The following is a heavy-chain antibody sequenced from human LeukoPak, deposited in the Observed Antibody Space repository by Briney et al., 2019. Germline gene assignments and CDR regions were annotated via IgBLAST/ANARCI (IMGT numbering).Heavy chain of an antibody. Sequence: GGSLRLSCVASGFTFSTYWMSWVRQAPGGGLEWVANIKQDGSAKDYVDSVEGRFTISRDNAKNSLYLQINSLRAEDTAVYYCARGSTAAANFDFWGQGILVSVSS. V-gene: IGHV3-7*01. D-gene: IGHD2-2*01. CDR3: ARGSTAAANFDF. J-gene: IGHJ4*02. CDR1: GFTFSTYW. CDR2: IKQDGSAK.